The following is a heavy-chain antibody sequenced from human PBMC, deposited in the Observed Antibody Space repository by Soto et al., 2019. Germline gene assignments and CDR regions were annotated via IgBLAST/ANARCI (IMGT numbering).Heavy chain of an antibody. D-gene: IGHD6-19*01. CDR2: FDPEDGET. J-gene: IGHJ1*01. CDR1: GYTLTELS. CDR3: ATAVAGNYFQH. V-gene: IGHV1-24*01. Sequence: SAQVCCRVSGYTLTELSMHWVRQAPGKGLEWMGGFDPEDGETIYAQKFQGRVTMTEDTSTDTAYMELSSLRSEDTAVYYCATAVAGNYFQHWGQGTLVTVSS.